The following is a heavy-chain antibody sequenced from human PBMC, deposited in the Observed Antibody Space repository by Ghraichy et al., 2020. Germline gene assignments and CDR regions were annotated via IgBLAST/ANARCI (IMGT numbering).Heavy chain of an antibody. CDR2: ISSSGSTI. D-gene: IGHD5-12*01. CDR3: ARGQRGYSGYELDY. Sequence: GGSLRLSCAASGFTFSSYEMNWVRQAPGKGLEWVSYISSSGSTIYYADSVKGRFTISRDNAKNSLYLQMNSLRAEDTAVYYCARGQRGYSGYELDYWGQGTLVTVSS. J-gene: IGHJ4*02. CDR1: GFTFSSYE. V-gene: IGHV3-48*03.